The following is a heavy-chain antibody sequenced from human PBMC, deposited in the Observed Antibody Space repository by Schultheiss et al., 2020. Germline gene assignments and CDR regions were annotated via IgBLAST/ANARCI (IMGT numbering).Heavy chain of an antibody. V-gene: IGHV3-15*07. CDR3: TFHEQWLGLYYYYYGMDV. Sequence: GGSLRLSCAASDFTFTNAWMNWVRQAPGKGLEWVGRIKSKTDGGTTDYAAPVKGRFTISRDDSKNTLYLQMNSLKTEDTAVYYCTFHEQWLGLYYYYYGMDVWGQGTTVTVSS. CDR1: DFTFTNAW. J-gene: IGHJ6*02. CDR2: IKSKTDGGTT. D-gene: IGHD6-19*01.